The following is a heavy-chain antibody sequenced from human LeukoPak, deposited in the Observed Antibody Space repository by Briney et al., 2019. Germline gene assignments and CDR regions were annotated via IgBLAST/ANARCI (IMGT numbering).Heavy chain of an antibody. Sequence: PSETLSLTCTVSGGSISSYYWSWIRQPPGKGLEWFGYIYYSGSTNYNPSLKSRVTISVDTSKNQFSLKLSSVTAADTAVYYCAREVHGGGLDYWGQGTLVTVSS. CDR3: AREVHGGGLDY. J-gene: IGHJ4*02. V-gene: IGHV4-59*01. CDR2: IYYSGST. CDR1: GGSISSYY. D-gene: IGHD2-15*01.